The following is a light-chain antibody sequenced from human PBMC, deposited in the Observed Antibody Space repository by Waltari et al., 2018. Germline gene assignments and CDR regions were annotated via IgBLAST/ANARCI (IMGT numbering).Light chain of an antibody. V-gene: IGKV3-20*01. CDR2: AAS. CDR3: QHYLRLPVT. Sequence: EIVLTQSPGTLSLSPGERATLSCRARQSISRTLVWYQKKPGQAPRLLIYAASTRATGLPDRFSGSGSGTDFSLTISRLEPEDFAVYYCQHYLRLPVTFGQGTKVEIK. CDR1: QSISRT. J-gene: IGKJ1*01.